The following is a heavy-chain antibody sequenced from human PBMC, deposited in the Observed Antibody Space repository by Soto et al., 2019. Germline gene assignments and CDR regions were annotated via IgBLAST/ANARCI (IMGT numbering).Heavy chain of an antibody. J-gene: IGHJ6*02. D-gene: IGHD3-22*01. CDR3: ARGYYDSSGYKNYYYYGMDV. CDR2: ISSSSTYI. CDR1: GFTFSSYS. V-gene: IGHV3-21*01. Sequence: EVQLVESGGGLVKPGGSLRLSCAASGFTFSSYSMKWVRQAPGKGLEWVSSISSSSTYIYYADSVKGRFTISRDNAKNSLSLQMNSLRAEDTAVYYCARGYYDSSGYKNYYYYGMDVWGQGTTVTVSS.